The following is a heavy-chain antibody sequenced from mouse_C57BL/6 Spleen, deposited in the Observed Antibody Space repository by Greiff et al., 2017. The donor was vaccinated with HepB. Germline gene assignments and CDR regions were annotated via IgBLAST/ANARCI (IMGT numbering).Heavy chain of an antibody. D-gene: IGHD3-2*02. CDR3: TRGYSSGLISMDY. V-gene: IGHV1-15*01. CDR1: GYTFTDYE. J-gene: IGHJ4*01. Sequence: QVQLKESGAELVRPGASVTLSCKASGYTFTDYEMHWVKQTPVHGLEWIGAIDPETGGTAYNQKFKGKAILTADKSSSTAYMELRSLTSEDSAVYYCTRGYSSGLISMDYWGQGTSVTVSS. CDR2: IDPETGGT.